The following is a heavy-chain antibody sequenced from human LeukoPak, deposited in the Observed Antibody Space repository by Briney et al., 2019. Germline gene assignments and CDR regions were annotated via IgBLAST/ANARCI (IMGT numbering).Heavy chain of an antibody. Sequence: GRSLRLSCAASGFTFDDYAMHWVRQAPGKGLEWVSSISSGSIYIEYADSVKGRFTVSRDNAEKSLYLQMNSLGAEDTAVYYCAREGIGAADAFDIWGQGTMVTVSS. CDR2: ISSGSIYI. D-gene: IGHD6-25*01. CDR3: AREGIGAADAFDI. J-gene: IGHJ3*02. CDR1: GFTFDDYA. V-gene: IGHV3-21*01.